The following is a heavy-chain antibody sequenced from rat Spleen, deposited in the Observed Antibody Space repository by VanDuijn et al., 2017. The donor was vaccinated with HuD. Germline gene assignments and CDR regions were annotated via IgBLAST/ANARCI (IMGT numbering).Heavy chain of an antibody. CDR2: IDRAGNT. CDR1: GYSIASSYR. J-gene: IGHJ3*01. CDR3: AAGRYNWNLFAY. V-gene: IGHV3-3*01. D-gene: IGHD1-5*01. Sequence: EVPLQESGPGLVKPSQSLSLTCSVTGYSIASSYRWTWIRKFPGSRLAWMGYIDRAGNTNYNPSLKSRISITRDTSKNQFFLQVNSVTTEDTATYYWAAGRYNWNLFAYWGQGTLVTVSS.